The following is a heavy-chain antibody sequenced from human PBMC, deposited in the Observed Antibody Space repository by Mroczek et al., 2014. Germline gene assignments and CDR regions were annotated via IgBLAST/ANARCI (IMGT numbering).Heavy chain of an antibody. CDR2: IYPGDSDT. J-gene: IGHJ3*02. D-gene: IGHD3-16*01. CDR3: ARAKMGXRTRRDAFDI. CDR1: GYSFTSYW. Sequence: VQLVESGAEVKKPGESLKISCKGSGYSFTSYWIGWVRQMPGKGLEWMGIIYPGDSDTRYSPSFQGQVTISADKSISTAYLQWSSLKASDTAMYYCARAKMGXRTRRDAFDIWGQGTMVTVSS. V-gene: IGHV5-51*03.